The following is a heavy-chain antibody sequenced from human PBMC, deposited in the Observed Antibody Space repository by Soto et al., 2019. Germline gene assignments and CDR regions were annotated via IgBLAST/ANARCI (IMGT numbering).Heavy chain of an antibody. CDR3: VKDEGIEAMDV. V-gene: IGHV3-21*01. CDR2: ITSSGSYV. J-gene: IGHJ6*02. CDR1: GFTFSRNS. D-gene: IGHD3-3*02. Sequence: GGSLRLSCVTSGFTFSRNSMNWVRQAPGKGLEWVASITSSGSYVYYADSVKGRFSASRDNAKNSLSLQMDSLRPDDTAIYFCVKDEGIEAMDVWGQGTTVTVSS.